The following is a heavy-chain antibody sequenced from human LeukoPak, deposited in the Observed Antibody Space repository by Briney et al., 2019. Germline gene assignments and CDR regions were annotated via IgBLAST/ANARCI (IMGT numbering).Heavy chain of an antibody. Sequence: GGSLRLSCAASGLTFSDYYMSWIRQAPGKGLVWVSRIASDGSNTTYADSVKGRFSISRDNAKNTLYLQMNSLRVEDTAVYYCARGRPHGNDYWGQGTLVTVSS. CDR1: GLTFSDYY. V-gene: IGHV3-74*01. D-gene: IGHD4-23*01. CDR3: ARGRPHGNDY. CDR2: IASDGSNT. J-gene: IGHJ4*02.